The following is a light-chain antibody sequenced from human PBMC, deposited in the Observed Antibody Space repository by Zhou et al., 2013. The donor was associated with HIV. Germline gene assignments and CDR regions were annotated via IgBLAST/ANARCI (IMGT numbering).Light chain of an antibody. Sequence: DIQLTQSPSSLSASVGDRVTITCQASQDINNYLNWYEQKPGKAPKLLIYDASNLETGVPSKFSGSGSGTDFTLTISSLQPEDFSTYYCHQYENLPPTFGGGTRVEIK. V-gene: IGKV1-33*01. CDR1: QDINNY. CDR2: DAS. CDR3: HQYENLPPT. J-gene: IGKJ4*01.